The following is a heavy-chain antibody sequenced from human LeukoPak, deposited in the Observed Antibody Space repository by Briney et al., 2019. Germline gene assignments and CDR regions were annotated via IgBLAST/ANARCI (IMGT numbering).Heavy chain of an antibody. V-gene: IGHV4-34*01. CDR1: GGSFSGYY. CDR3: ARMGYSSSGGDY. D-gene: IGHD6-13*01. Sequence: SQTLSLTCAVYGGSFSGYYWSWIRQPPGKGLEWIGEINHSGSTNYNPSLKSRVTISVDTSKNQFSLKLSSVTAADTAVYYCARMGYSSSGGDYWGQGTLVTVSS. CDR2: INHSGST. J-gene: IGHJ4*02.